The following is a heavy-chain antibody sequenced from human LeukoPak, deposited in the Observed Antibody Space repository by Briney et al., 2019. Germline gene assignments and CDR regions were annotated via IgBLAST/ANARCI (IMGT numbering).Heavy chain of an antibody. D-gene: IGHD6-13*01. V-gene: IGHV1-18*01. CDR1: GYTFTSYG. CDR3: ARDKNSSTWYWFDP. CDR2: ISGYNGHT. J-gene: IGHJ5*02. Sequence: ASVKVSCKASGYTFTSYGISWVRQAPGQGLEWMGWISGYNGHTNYAQKLQGRVTMTTDTSTSTAYMELRSLRSDDTAAYYCARDKNSSTWYWFDPWGQGTLVTVSS.